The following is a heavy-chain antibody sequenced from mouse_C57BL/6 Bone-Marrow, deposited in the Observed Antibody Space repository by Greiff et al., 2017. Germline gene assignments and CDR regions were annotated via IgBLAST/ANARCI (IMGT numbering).Heavy chain of an antibody. D-gene: IGHD1-1*01. CDR2: IYSRSGNS. Sequence: VQLQQSGAELARPGASVKLSCNASGYTFTSYGISWVKQRTGQGLEWIGEIYSRSGNSYYTEKFTGKATLTADKSTSRAYMELRSLTSEDSAVYFCARDYYGSKCAMDYWGQGTSVTVSS. V-gene: IGHV1-81*01. CDR1: GYTFTSYG. J-gene: IGHJ4*01. CDR3: ARDYYGSKCAMDY.